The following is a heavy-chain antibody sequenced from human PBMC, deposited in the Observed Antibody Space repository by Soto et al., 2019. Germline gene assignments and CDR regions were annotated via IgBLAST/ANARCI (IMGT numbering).Heavy chain of an antibody. Sequence: EVQLLESGGGLVQPGGSLRLSCAASGFTLSNHWMTWVRQAPGKGLEWVGNIKGDGSEKYYVDSVKGRFTISRDNAKNSLYLQMNSLRAADTGLYYCARDMDVWGQGTTVTVSS. J-gene: IGHJ6*02. CDR3: ARDMDV. CDR1: GFTLSNHW. CDR2: IKGDGSEK. V-gene: IGHV3-7*01.